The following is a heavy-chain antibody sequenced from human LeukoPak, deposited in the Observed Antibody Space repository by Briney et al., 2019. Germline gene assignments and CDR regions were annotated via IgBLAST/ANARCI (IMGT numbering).Heavy chain of an antibody. CDR3: ARASDRAQNYDFWSGYFSRFDY. J-gene: IGHJ4*02. Sequence: ASVKVSCKASGGTFSSYAISWVRQAPGQGLEWMGGIIPIFGTANYAHKFQGRVTITADESTSTAYMELSSLRSEDTAVYYCARASDRAQNYDFWSGYFSRFDYWGQGTLVTVSS. CDR2: IIPIFGTA. D-gene: IGHD3-3*01. CDR1: GGTFSSYA. V-gene: IGHV1-69*13.